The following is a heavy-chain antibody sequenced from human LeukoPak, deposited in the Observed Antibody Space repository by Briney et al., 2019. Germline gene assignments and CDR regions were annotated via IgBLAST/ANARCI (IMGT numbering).Heavy chain of an antibody. CDR1: GFTFSSYS. CDR2: ISSSSSTM. D-gene: IGHD3-10*01. V-gene: IGHV3-48*01. Sequence: GGSLRLSCAASGFTFSSYSMNWVRQAPGKGLEWVSYISSSSSTMYYADSVKGRFTISRDNAKNSLYLQMNSLRAEDTAVYYCARLYGSGPYYGMDVWGQGTTVTVSS. CDR3: ARLYGSGPYYGMDV. J-gene: IGHJ6*02.